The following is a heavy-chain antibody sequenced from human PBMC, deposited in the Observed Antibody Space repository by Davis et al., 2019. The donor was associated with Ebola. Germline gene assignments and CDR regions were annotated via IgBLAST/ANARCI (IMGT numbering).Heavy chain of an antibody. CDR2: IYYSGST. V-gene: IGHV4-31*03. CDR1: GGSISSGGYY. CDR3: ARDYFLWFGELLSRTAINYYYYGMDV. Sequence: SETLSLTCTVSGGSISSGGYYWSWIRQHPGKGLEWIGYIYYSGSTNYNPSLKSRVTISVDTSKNQFSLKLSSVTAADTAVYYCARDYFLWFGELLSRTAINYYYYGMDVWGQGTTVTVSS. D-gene: IGHD3-10*01. J-gene: IGHJ6*02.